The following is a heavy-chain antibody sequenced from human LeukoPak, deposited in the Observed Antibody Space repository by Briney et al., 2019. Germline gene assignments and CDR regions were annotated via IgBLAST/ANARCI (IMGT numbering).Heavy chain of an antibody. CDR2: IIPIFGTA. CDR3: ASARLDGAAGLYYYYYMDV. V-gene: IGHV1-69*05. CDR1: GGTFSSYA. D-gene: IGHD6-13*01. Sequence: GASVKVSCKASGGTFSSYAISWVRQAPGQGLEWMGGIIPIFGTANYAQKFQGRVTITTDESTSTAYMELSSLRSEDTAVYYCASARLDGAAGLYYYYYMDVWGKGTTVTVSS. J-gene: IGHJ6*03.